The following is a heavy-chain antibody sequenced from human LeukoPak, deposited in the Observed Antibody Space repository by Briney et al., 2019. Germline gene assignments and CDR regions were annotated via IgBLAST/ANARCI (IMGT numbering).Heavy chain of an antibody. J-gene: IGHJ5*02. V-gene: IGHV4-34*01. D-gene: IGHD3-9*01. CDR3: ARGRAYYDILTGYSWFDP. Sequence: SETLSLTCGVYGGSFSGYHWTWIRQSPGMGLEWIGEIIHTGRTNYNPSLTSRVSISVDTSKNQFSLELSSVTAADTAVYYCARGRAYYDILTGYSWFDPWGQGTLVTVSS. CDR1: GGSFSGYH. CDR2: IIHTGRT.